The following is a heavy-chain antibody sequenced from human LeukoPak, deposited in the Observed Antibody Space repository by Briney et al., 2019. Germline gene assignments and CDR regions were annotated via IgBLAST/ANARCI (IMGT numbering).Heavy chain of an antibody. V-gene: IGHV3-30*18. Sequence: PGRSLRLSCAASGFTFSSYGMHWVRQAPGKGLEWVAVISYDGSNKYYADSVKGRFTISRDNSKNTLYLQMNSLRAEDTAVYHCAKSGDSSSSGVNFDYWGQGTLVTVSS. CDR3: AKSGDSSSSGVNFDY. CDR1: GFTFSSYG. J-gene: IGHJ4*02. CDR2: ISYDGSNK. D-gene: IGHD6-6*01.